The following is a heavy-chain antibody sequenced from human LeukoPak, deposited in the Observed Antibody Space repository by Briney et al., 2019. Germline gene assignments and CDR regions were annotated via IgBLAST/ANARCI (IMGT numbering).Heavy chain of an antibody. CDR1: GYTFTSYG. CDR2: INPNSGGT. V-gene: IGHV1-2*02. J-gene: IGHJ4*02. CDR3: AKGVDGDFDY. Sequence: ASVKVSCKASGYTFTSYGISWVRQAPGQGLEWMGWINPNSGGTNYAQKFQGRVTMTRDTSISTAYMELSRLRSDDTAVYYCAKGVDGDFDYWGQGTLVTVSS. D-gene: IGHD6-19*01.